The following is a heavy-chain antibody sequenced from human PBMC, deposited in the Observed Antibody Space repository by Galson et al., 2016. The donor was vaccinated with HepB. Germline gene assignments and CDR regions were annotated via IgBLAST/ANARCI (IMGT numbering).Heavy chain of an antibody. Sequence: SLRLSCAASGFTFSSYSMNWVRQAPGKGLEWVSSISSSSGYIYYADSVKGRFTISRDNAKNSLYLQMNSLRAEDTAVYYCARVREQQLLDAFDIWGQGTMVTVSS. CDR3: ARVREQQLLDAFDI. V-gene: IGHV3-21*01. CDR1: GFTFSSYS. D-gene: IGHD6-13*01. J-gene: IGHJ3*02. CDR2: ISSSSGYI.